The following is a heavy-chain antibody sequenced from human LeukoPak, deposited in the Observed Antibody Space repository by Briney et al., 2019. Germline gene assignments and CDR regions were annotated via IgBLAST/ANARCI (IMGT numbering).Heavy chain of an antibody. J-gene: IGHJ3*02. CDR2: IKQDGSEK. D-gene: IGHD6-13*01. V-gene: IGHV3-7*01. Sequence: GGSLRLSCAASGFTFSSYWMSWVRQALGKGLEWVANIKQDGSEKYYVDSVKGRFTISRDNAKNSLYLQMNSLRAEDTAVYYCARDYGYSSSWYFVEDAFDIWGQGTMVTVSS. CDR1: GFTFSSYW. CDR3: ARDYGYSSSWYFVEDAFDI.